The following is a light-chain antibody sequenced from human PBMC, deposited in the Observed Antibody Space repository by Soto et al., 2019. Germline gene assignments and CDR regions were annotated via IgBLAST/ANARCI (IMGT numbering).Light chain of an antibody. Sequence: QSVLTQPPSGSGAPGQRVTISCTGSSSNIGAGYDVHWYQQLPGTAPRLLSYGNSNRPSGVPDRFSGSKSGTSASLAITGLQAEDEADYYCQSYDSSLSGSVVFGGGTKLTVL. J-gene: IGLJ2*01. V-gene: IGLV1-40*01. CDR2: GNS. CDR3: QSYDSSLSGSVV. CDR1: SSNIGAGYD.